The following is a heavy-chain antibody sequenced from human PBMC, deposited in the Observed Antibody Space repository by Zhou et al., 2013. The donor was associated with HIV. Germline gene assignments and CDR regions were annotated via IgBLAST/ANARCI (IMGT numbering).Heavy chain of an antibody. CDR3: ARAGYFDSSDYYAYDAFDM. CDR2: INAGNGNT. Sequence: QVQLVQAGGEVAKPGASVRVSCKASGYTFSIYTLHWVRQAPGQRLEWMGWINAGNGNTKYSQKFQDRLTITRDTSASIVYMELSSLRSEDTALYHCARAGYFDSSDYYAYDAFDMWAKGQWSPSLQ. CDR1: GYTFSIYT. J-gene: IGHJ3*02. D-gene: IGHD3-22*01. V-gene: IGHV1-3*01.